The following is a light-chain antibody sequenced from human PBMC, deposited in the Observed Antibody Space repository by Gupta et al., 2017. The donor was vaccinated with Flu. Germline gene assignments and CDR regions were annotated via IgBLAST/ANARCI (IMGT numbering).Light chain of an antibody. CDR1: KRLIYSNGNTY. J-gene: IGKJ2*03. Sequence: VVLSQSPLSLPVTRGQPAPIFCRSSKRLIYSNGNTYLNWYQQRPGHSPRRLIYKVSKRDSGVPDRFSGSASGTDFTLRISRVEAEDVGVYYCMQDTHWPYSFGQGTKLEIK. CDR3: MQDTHWPYS. V-gene: IGKV2-30*01. CDR2: KVS.